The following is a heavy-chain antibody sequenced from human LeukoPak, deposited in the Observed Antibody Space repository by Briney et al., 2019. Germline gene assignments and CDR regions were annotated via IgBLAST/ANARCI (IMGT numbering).Heavy chain of an antibody. CDR2: INPNSGGT. J-gene: IGHJ4*02. V-gene: IGHV1-2*02. CDR1: GYTFTSYG. D-gene: IGHD6-6*01. CDR3: AREETSIVTRPWY. Sequence: ASVKVSCKVSGYTFTSYGISWVRQAPGQGLEWMGWINPNSGGTDYAQKFQGRVTMTGDTSITTVYMELSRLRSDDTAVYYCAREETSIVTRPWYWGQGTLVTVSS.